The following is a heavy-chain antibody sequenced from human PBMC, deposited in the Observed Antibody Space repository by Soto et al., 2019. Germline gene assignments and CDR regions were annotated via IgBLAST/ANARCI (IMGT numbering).Heavy chain of an antibody. CDR3: ARDRWRDGYDYGPDF. J-gene: IGHJ4*02. Sequence: VASVKVSFKASGYTFTSYGISWLRQAPGQGLEWMGWISAYNGNTNYAQKFQGRVTMTTDTSTSTAYMELRSLRSDDTAVYYCARDRWRDGYDYGPDFWGQGTLVTVSS. D-gene: IGHD5-12*01. CDR1: GYTFTSYG. V-gene: IGHV1-18*01. CDR2: ISAYNGNT.